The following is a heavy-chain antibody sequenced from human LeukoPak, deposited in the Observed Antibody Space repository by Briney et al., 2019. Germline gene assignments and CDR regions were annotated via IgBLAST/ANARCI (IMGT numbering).Heavy chain of an antibody. Sequence: ASVKVSCKASGYTFTSYGISWVRQAPGQGLEWMGWISAYNGNTNYAQKLQGRVTMTTDTSTSTAYMELWSLRSDDTAVYYCARDFGDSSGYYYFDYWGQGTLVTVSS. CDR2: ISAYNGNT. CDR3: ARDFGDSSGYYYFDY. D-gene: IGHD3-22*01. J-gene: IGHJ4*02. V-gene: IGHV1-18*01. CDR1: GYTFTSYG.